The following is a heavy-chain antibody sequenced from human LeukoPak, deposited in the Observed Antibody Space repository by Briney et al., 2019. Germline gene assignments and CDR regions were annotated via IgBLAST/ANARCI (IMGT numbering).Heavy chain of an antibody. D-gene: IGHD6-13*01. CDR1: GGSFSGYY. V-gene: IGHV4-34*01. J-gene: IGHJ4*02. CDR2: INHSGST. CDR3: AREDGIAAAGALEY. Sequence: SETLSLTCAVYGGSFSGYYWLWMGHPTGEGLEWIGEINHSGSTNYNPSLKSRVTISVDTSKNQFSLKLSSVTAADTAVYYCAREDGIAAAGALEYWGQGILVTVSS.